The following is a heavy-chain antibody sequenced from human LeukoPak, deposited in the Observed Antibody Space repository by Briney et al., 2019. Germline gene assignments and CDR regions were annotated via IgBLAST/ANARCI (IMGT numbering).Heavy chain of an antibody. J-gene: IGHJ4*02. CDR3: AKALEVTAIFDY. CDR2: ITTSSSYI. D-gene: IGHD2-21*02. Sequence: GGSLRLSCAASGFTFSNYNMNWVRQAPGKGLEWVSCITTSSSYIYDADSVKGRFTISRDNAKNTLYLQMNSLRAEDTAVYYCAKALEVTAIFDYWGRGTLVTVSS. V-gene: IGHV3-21*04. CDR1: GFTFSNYN.